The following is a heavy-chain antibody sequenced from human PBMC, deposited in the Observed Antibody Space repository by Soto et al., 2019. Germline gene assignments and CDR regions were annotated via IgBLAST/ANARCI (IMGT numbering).Heavy chain of an antibody. J-gene: IGHJ4*02. CDR3: ARIYYFEGTSVYRPLDF. V-gene: IGHV3-7*01. Sequence: PGGSLRLSCVGAGFSFSYYWMHWVRQAPGRGLEWVANIHLDGSETYYVDSVKGRFTISRDNAKNSLYLEMNSLRGEDTAVYYCARIYYFEGTSVYRPLDFWGQGTLVTVSS. D-gene: IGHD3-9*01. CDR1: GFSFSYYW. CDR2: IHLDGSET.